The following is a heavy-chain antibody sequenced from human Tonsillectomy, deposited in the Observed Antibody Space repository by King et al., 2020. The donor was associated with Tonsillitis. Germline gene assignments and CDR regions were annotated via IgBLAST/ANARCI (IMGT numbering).Heavy chain of an antibody. J-gene: IGHJ4*02. V-gene: IGHV3-48*03. CDR2: ISSIGTTI. CDR1: GFTFSIYE. D-gene: IGHD3-22*01. Sequence: VQLVESGGGLVQPGGSLRLSCAASGFTFSIYEIHWVRQAPGKGPEWIAYISSIGTTIYYADSVKGRFTISRDNAKNSLYLEMNSLRAEDTAVYYCAGDLHFSDSPYDFWGQGTMVTVSS. CDR3: AGDLHFSDSPYDF.